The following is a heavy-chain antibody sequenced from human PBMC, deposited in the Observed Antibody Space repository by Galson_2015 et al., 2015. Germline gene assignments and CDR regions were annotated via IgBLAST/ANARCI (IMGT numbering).Heavy chain of an antibody. V-gene: IGHV1-18*01. CDR3: AREFGVVITRSYYYYMDV. D-gene: IGHD3-3*01. Sequence: SVKVSCKASGYTFTSYGISWVRQAPGQGLEWMGWISAYNGHTNYAQKLQGRVTMTTDTSTSTAYMELRSLRSDDTAVYYCAREFGVVITRSYYYYMDVWGKGTTVTVS. CDR2: ISAYNGHT. J-gene: IGHJ6*03. CDR1: GYTFTSYG.